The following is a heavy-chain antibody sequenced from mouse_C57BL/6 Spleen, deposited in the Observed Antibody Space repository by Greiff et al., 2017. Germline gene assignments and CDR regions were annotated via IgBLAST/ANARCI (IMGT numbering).Heavy chain of an antibody. CDR3: ARGGSGYDAMDY. CDR1: GYTFTSYW. J-gene: IGHJ4*01. Sequence: QVQLQQPGAELVMPGASVKLSCKASGYTFTSYWMHWVKQRPGQGLEWIGEIDPSDSYTNYNQKFKGKSTLTVDKSSSTAYMQLSGLTSEDSAVYYCARGGSGYDAMDYWGQGTSVTVSS. V-gene: IGHV1-69*01. D-gene: IGHD3-2*02. CDR2: IDPSDSYT.